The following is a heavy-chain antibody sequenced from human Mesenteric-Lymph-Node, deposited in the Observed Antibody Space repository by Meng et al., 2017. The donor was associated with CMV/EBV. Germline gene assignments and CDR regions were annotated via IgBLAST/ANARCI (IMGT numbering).Heavy chain of an antibody. Sequence: GGSLRLSCAASGFSFSSYAMHWVRQAPGRGLEWVAVISYDGSNTFYADSVRGRFTIFRDDSKTTLNLQMDSLRVDDTAVYYCARDSSDFGAVIGKYWGQGTLVTVSS. J-gene: IGHJ4*02. CDR1: GFSFSSYA. CDR2: ISYDGSNT. V-gene: IGHV3-30-3*01. D-gene: IGHD3-3*01. CDR3: ARDSSDFGAVIGKY.